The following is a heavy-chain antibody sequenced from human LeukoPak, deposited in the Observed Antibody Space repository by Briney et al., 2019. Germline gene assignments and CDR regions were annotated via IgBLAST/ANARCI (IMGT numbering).Heavy chain of an antibody. J-gene: IGHJ4*02. Sequence: SVTVSFKASGGTFISYAISWVRQAPGQGLEWMGRIIPILGIANYAQKFQGRVTITADTSTSTAYMELRSLRSDDTAVYYCATLFCWGQGTLVTVSS. CDR2: IIPILGIA. CDR3: ATLFC. D-gene: IGHD3-3*01. CDR1: GGTFISYA. V-gene: IGHV1-69*04.